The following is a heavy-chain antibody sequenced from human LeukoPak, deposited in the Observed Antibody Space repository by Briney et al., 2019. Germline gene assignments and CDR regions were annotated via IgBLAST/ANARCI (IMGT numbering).Heavy chain of an antibody. CDR1: GGAFSSYA. Sequence: ASVKVSCKASGGAFSSYAISWVRQAPGQGLEWMGGIIPIFGTANYAQKFQGRVTITADESTSTAYMELSSLRSEDTAVYYCASDPPDDFWSGYYNDNWFDPWGQGTLVTVSS. CDR2: IIPIFGTA. D-gene: IGHD3-3*01. J-gene: IGHJ5*02. V-gene: IGHV1-69*13. CDR3: ASDPPDDFWSGYYNDNWFDP.